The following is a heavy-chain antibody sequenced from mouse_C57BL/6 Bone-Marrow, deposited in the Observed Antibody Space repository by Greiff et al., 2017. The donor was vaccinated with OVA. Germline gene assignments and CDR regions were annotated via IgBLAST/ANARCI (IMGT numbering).Heavy chain of an antibody. J-gene: IGHJ2*01. V-gene: IGHV5-4*01. CDR1: GFTFSSYA. Sequence: EVKLMESGGGLVKPGGSLKLSCAASGFTFSSYAMSWVRQTPEKRLEWVATISDGGSYTYYPDTVKGRFPISRDNAKNNLYLQRSHLKSEDTAMYYSAREGQLRRRMLDYWGQGTTLTVAS. CDR2: ISDGGSYT. D-gene: IGHD3-2*02. CDR3: AREGQLRRRMLDY.